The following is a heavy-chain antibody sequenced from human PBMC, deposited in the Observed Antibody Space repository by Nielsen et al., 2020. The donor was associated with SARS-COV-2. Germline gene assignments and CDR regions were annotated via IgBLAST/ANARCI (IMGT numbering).Heavy chain of an antibody. D-gene: IGHD2/OR15-2a*01. J-gene: IGHJ4*02. CDR3: ARLLGFDY. Sequence: SLKISCAASGFTFDDYAMHWVRQAPGKGLEWVSGISWNSGSIGYADSVKGRFTISRDNAKNSLYLQMNSLRAEDTAVYYCARLLGFDYWGQGTLVTVSS. V-gene: IGHV3-9*01. CDR1: GFTFDDYA. CDR2: ISWNSGSI.